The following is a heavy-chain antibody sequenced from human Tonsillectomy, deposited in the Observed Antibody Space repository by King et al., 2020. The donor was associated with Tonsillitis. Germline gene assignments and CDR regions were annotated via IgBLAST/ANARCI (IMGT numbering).Heavy chain of an antibody. CDR3: ARNVDRLIDYGMYV. CDR2: IYHGDSDT. CDR1: GYIYASYW. J-gene: IGHJ6*02. Sequence: VQLVESGAEVKKRGESLKISCKGSGYIYASYWIGWVRQMPGKGLEWMGIIYHGDSDTRYSPSFQGQVTISAGKSISTAYLQWSSLKASDTAMYYCARNVDRLIDYGMYVCGPGTTVTVSS. V-gene: IGHV5-51*01. D-gene: IGHD3-16*02.